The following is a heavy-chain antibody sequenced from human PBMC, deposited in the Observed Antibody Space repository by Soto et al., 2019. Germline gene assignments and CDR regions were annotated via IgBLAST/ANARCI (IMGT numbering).Heavy chain of an antibody. CDR2: MNPNSGNT. J-gene: IGHJ5*02. Sequence: ASVKVSCKASGYTFTSYDINWVRQATGQGLEWMGWMNPNSGNTGYAQKFQGRVTMTRNTSISTAYMELSSLRSEDTAVYYCARGPRLRCSSTSCYAEAGFDPWGQGTLVTVSS. V-gene: IGHV1-8*01. CDR1: GYTFTSYD. D-gene: IGHD2-2*01. CDR3: ARGPRLRCSSTSCYAEAGFDP.